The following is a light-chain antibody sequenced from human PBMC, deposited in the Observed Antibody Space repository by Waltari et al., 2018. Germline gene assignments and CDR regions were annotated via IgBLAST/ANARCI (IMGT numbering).Light chain of an antibody. V-gene: IGLV4-69*01. J-gene: IGLJ3*02. CDR1: GEYSVYD. CDR2: VNGDGSP. Sequence: QVVLTQSPSASASMGASVKPTCSLSGEYSVYDIAWHQQRPREGPRYLMKVNGDGSPNNADGITERFSGSGSGADRYLYSSRLQSGDEADYFYQTWSTGIQVFGGGTRLTVL. CDR3: QTWSTGIQV.